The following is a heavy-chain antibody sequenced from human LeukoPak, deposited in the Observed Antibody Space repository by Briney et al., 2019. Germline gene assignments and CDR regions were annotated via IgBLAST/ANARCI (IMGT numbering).Heavy chain of an antibody. D-gene: IGHD4-17*01. V-gene: IGHV1-2*02. CDR1: GYTFTGYY. J-gene: IGHJ1*01. CDR2: INPNSGGT. Sequence: ASVKVSCKASGYTFTGYYMHWVRQAPGQGLEWMGWINPNSGGTNYAQKFQGRVTMTRDTSISTAYMELSRLRSDDTAVYYCAGGYGGRVRGGGVNEYFQHWGQGTLVTVSS. CDR3: AGGYGGRVRGGGVNEYFQH.